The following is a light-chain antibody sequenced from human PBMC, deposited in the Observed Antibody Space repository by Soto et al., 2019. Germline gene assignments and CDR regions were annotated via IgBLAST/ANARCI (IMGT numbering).Light chain of an antibody. CDR1: QSVSSSY. J-gene: IGKJ3*01. V-gene: IGKV3-20*01. CDR3: QQYGTSPQG. Sequence: EIVLTQSPGTLSLSPGERATLSCRASQSVSSSYLAWYQQKPGQAPRLLIYAASSRATGIPGRFSGSGSGTDFTLTISRLEPEDFAVYYCQQYGTSPQGFGPGTKVDIK. CDR2: AAS.